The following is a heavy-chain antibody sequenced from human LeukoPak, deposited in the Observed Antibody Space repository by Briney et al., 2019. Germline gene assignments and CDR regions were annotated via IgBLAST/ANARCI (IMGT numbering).Heavy chain of an antibody. J-gene: IGHJ4*02. V-gene: IGHV5-51*01. CDR3: ARLWGNSAWFDY. D-gene: IGHD6-19*01. CDR2: IYPGDSDT. CDR1: GYKFTNFW. Sequence: PGESLKISCKGSGYKFTNFWIGWVRQMPGKGLEWMGIIYPGDSDTRYSPSFQGQVTISADRSISTAYLQWSSLEASDTAMYYCARLWGNSAWFDYWGQGTLVTVSS.